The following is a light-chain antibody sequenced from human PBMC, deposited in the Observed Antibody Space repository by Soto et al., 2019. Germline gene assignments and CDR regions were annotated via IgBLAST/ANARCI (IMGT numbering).Light chain of an antibody. CDR1: QSINRW. V-gene: IGKV1-5*03. CDR3: QKYDSYAGT. J-gene: IGKJ1*01. CDR2: KAS. Sequence: DIQMTQSPSTLSASVGDRVTITCRASQSINRWLAWYQQKPGKAPNLLIYKASTLQSGVPSRFSGSGSGTEFTLTISSLQPDDFATYYCQKYDSYAGTFGQGTKVDIK.